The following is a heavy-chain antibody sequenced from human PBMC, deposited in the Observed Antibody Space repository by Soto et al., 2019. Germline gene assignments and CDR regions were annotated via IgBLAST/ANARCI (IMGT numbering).Heavy chain of an antibody. J-gene: IGHJ4*02. CDR2: ISGYNGHP. CDR1: GYSFSSYG. CDR3: TRDYYDSSGYYPKFDY. D-gene: IGHD3-22*01. Sequence: ASVKVSCKTSGYSFSSYGISWVRQAPGQGLEWMGWISGYNGHPIEAQKFQGRVTMTIDTSTSTVYMELRSLRSDDTAVYFCTRDYYDSSGYYPKFDYWGQGTLVTVSS. V-gene: IGHV1-18*01.